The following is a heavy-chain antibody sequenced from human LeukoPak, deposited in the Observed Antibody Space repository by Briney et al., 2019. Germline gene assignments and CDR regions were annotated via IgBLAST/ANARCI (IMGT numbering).Heavy chain of an antibody. V-gene: IGHV3-30*18. CDR3: AKLDSSGWSRPFDY. CDR1: GFTFSSYA. D-gene: IGHD6-19*01. J-gene: IGHJ4*02. CDR2: MSHDGSNK. Sequence: GGSLRLSCAASGFTFSSYAMHWVRQASGKGLEWVAVMSHDGSNKYYGDSVKGRFTISRDDSKNTLYLQMNSLRAEDTAVYYCAKLDSSGWSRPFDYWGQGTLVTVSS.